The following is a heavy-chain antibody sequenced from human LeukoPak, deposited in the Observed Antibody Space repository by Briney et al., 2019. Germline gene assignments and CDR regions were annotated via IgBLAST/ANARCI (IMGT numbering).Heavy chain of an antibody. CDR1: GGSISSYY. J-gene: IGHJ4*02. D-gene: IGHD2-2*01. CDR3: ARSDCSSTSCYLTHFDY. CDR2: IYYSGST. V-gene: IGHV4-59*01. Sequence: SETLSLTCTVSGGSISSYYWSWIRQPPGKGLEWIGYIYYSGSTNHNPSLKSRVTISVDTSKNQFSLKLSSVTAVDTAVYYCARSDCSSTSCYLTHFDYWGQGTLVTVSS.